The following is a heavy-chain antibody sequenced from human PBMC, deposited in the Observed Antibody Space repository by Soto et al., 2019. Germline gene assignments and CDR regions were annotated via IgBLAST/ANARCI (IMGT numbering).Heavy chain of an antibody. CDR3: ARGGDFWSGYYPHYYYYGMDV. V-gene: IGHV5-51*01. D-gene: IGHD3-3*01. J-gene: IGHJ6*02. CDR1: GYSFTSYW. CDR2: IYPGDSDT. Sequence: PGESLKISCKGSGYSFTSYWIGWVRQMPGKGLEWMGIIYPGDSDTRYSPSFQGQVTISADKSISTAYLRWSSLKASDTAMYYCARGGDFWSGYYPHYYYYGMDVWGQGTTVTVSS.